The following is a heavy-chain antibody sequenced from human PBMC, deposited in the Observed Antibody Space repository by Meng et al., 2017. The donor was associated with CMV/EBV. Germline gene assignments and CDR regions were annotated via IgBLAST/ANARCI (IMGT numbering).Heavy chain of an antibody. J-gene: IGHJ4*02. CDR1: GYTFTGYY. V-gene: IGHV1-2*02. D-gene: IGHD3-16*01. CDR2: INPNSGGT. CDR3: ARHYDYDDY. Sequence: QGEVVRFGAEVKKTGASVKVSCKASGYTFTGYYMHWVRQAPGQGLEWMGWINPNSGGTNYAQKFQGRVTMTRDTSISTAYMELSRLRSDDTAVYYCARHYDYDDYWGQGTLVTVSS.